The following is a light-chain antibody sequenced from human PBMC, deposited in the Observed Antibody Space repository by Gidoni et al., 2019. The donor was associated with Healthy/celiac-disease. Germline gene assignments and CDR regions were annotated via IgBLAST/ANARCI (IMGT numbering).Light chain of an antibody. CDR2: DAS. J-gene: IGKJ4*01. CDR1: QSVSSY. V-gene: IGKV3-11*01. CDR3: QQRSNGPLT. Sequence: ETVLTQSPATLSLSPGERATLSCRASQSVSSYLAWYQQKPGQAPRLLIYDASNRATGIPARFSGSGSGTDFTLTISSLEPEDFAVYYCQQRSNGPLTCGEGTKVEIK.